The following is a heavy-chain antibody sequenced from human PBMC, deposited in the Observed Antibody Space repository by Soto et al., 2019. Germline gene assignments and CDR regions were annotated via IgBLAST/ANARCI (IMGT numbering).Heavy chain of an antibody. J-gene: IGHJ5*02. V-gene: IGHV1-58*01. D-gene: IGHD3-9*01. CDR2: IVVGSGNT. CDR3: AAFDPGPMGFDP. CDR1: GFTFSSSA. Sequence: ASVKVSCKASGFTFSSSAVQWVQQARGQRLAWIGKIVVGSGNTNYAQKFQERVTITRDMSTSTAYMELSSLRSEDTAFYYCAAFDPGPMGFDPWGQGTLVTVSS.